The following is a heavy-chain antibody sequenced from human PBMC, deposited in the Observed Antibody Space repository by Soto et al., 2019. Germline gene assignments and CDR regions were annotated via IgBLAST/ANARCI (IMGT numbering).Heavy chain of an antibody. J-gene: IGHJ6*02. CDR1: GYTFTSYG. Sequence: ASVKVSCKASGYTFTSYGISWVRQAPGQGLEWMGWISAYNGNTNYAQKLQGRVTMTTDTSTSTAYMELRSLRSDDTAVYYCARDIVVVPAAIYYYYGMDVWGQGTTVT. CDR3: ARDIVVVPAAIYYYYGMDV. CDR2: ISAYNGNT. V-gene: IGHV1-18*01. D-gene: IGHD2-2*01.